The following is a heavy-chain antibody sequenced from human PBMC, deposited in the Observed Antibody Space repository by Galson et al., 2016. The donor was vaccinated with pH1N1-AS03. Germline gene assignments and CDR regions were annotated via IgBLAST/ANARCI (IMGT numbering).Heavy chain of an antibody. CDR3: ATAGNYFDIRRFDY. Sequence: SVKVSCKASGYTFTRYEIHWVRQAPGQGLEWMGVTNPFGGSTGYAQNFQGRVTLAKDTSTTTVYMELNSLRSEDTAVYYCATAGNYFDIRRFDYWGQGTPVTVSS. CDR1: GYTFTRYE. V-gene: IGHV1-46*01. CDR2: TNPFGGST. D-gene: IGHD3-9*01. J-gene: IGHJ4*02.